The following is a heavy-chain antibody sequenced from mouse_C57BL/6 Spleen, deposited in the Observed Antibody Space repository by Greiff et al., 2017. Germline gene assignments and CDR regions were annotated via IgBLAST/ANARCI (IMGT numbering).Heavy chain of an antibody. D-gene: IGHD1-1*01. CDR3: ASGFCYYGSSYDYYAMGY. CDR1: GYTFTSYW. J-gene: IGHJ4*01. CDR2: INPSNGGT. Sequence: QVQLQQPGTELVKPGASVKLSCKASGYTFTSYWMHWVKQMPGQGLEWIGNINPSNGGTNYNEKFKSKATLTVDKSSSTAYMQLSSLTSEDSAVYYCASGFCYYGSSYDYYAMGYWGQGTSVTVSS. V-gene: IGHV1-53*01.